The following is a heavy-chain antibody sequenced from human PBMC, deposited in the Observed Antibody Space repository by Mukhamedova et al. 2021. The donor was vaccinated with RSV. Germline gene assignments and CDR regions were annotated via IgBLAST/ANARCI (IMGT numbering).Heavy chain of an antibody. CDR3: RLAPTVTTIGTFGDDY. V-gene: IGHV3-23*01. CDR2: ISGSGRST. D-gene: IGHD4-11*01. CDR1: FSSYA. J-gene: IGHJ4*01. Sequence: FSSYAMSWVRQAPGKGLEWVSSISGSGRSTYYADSVKGRFTISRDSSKNMLFLQMNSLRAEDTAVYHCRLAPTVTTIGTFGDDY.